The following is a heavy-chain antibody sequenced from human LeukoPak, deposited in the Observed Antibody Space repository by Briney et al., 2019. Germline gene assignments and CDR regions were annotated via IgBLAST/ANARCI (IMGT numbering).Heavy chain of an antibody. V-gene: IGHV4-31*03. CDR1: GGSISSGGYY. CDR2: IYYSGST. Sequence: SQTLSLTCTVSGGSISSGGYYWSWIRQHPGKGLEWIGYIYYSGSTYYNPSLKSRVTISVDTSKYQFSLKLSSVTAADTAVYYCARVDYGDYDYWGQGTLVTVSS. J-gene: IGHJ4*02. CDR3: ARVDYGDYDY. D-gene: IGHD4-17*01.